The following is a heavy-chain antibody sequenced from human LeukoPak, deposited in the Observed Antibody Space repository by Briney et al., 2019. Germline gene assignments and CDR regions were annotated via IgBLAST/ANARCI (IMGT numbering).Heavy chain of an antibody. Sequence: GGSLRLSCAASGFTFSSYAMHWVRQAPAKGLEWVAVISYDGSNKYYADSVKGRFTISRDNSKNTLYLQMNSLRAEDTAVYYCARGDIAAAGIGYYYYGMDVWGQGTTVTVSS. V-gene: IGHV3-30-3*01. D-gene: IGHD6-13*01. CDR1: GFTFSSYA. CDR2: ISYDGSNK. J-gene: IGHJ6*02. CDR3: ARGDIAAAGIGYYYYGMDV.